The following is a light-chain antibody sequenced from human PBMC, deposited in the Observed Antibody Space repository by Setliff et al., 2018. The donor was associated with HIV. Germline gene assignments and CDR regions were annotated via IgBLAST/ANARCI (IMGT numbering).Light chain of an antibody. CDR1: SGDVGRYNL. CDR2: QAS. J-gene: IGLJ1*01. CDR3: CSNTGSNTYV. Sequence: QSVLTQPASVSGSPGQSITISCTGTSGDVGRYNLVSWYQQQPGKPPKLMIYQASKRPSGVSNRFSGSKSGNTASLTISGLQAEGEADYYCCSNTGSNTYVFGTGTKV. V-gene: IGLV2-23*01.